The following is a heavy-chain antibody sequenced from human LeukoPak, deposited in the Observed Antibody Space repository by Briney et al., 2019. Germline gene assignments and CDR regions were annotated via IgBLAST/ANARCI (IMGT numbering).Heavy chain of an antibody. V-gene: IGHV4-39*01. J-gene: IGHJ4*02. CDR1: GGSISSSSYY. CDR3: ARIDEDYYDSSGYPRRGFDY. D-gene: IGHD3-22*01. Sequence: SSETLSLTCTVSGGSISSSSYYWGWIRQPPGKGLEWIGSIYYSGSTYYNPSLKSRVTISVDTSKNQFSLKLSSVTAADTAVYYCARIDEDYYDSSGYPRRGFDYWGQGTLVTVSS. CDR2: IYYSGST.